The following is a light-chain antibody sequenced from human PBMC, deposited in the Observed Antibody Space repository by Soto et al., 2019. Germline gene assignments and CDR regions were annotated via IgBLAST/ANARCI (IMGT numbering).Light chain of an antibody. Sequence: EVVLTQSPDTLSLSPGERATLSCRASQAVSNKYLTWYQQEPGQPPRLLTYGASSRATGVPDRFSGSGSGTDFTLTISRLEPEDFEMYYCQHYGPSRWKFGQGTKVDIX. CDR3: QHYGPSRWK. CDR1: QAVSNKY. J-gene: IGKJ1*01. V-gene: IGKV3-20*01. CDR2: GAS.